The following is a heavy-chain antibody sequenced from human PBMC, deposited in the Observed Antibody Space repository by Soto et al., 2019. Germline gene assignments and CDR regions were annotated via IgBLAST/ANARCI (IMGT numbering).Heavy chain of an antibody. V-gene: IGHV4-38-2*01. J-gene: IGHJ4*02. D-gene: IGHD6-6*01. CDR3: ARRIAARPAFDYFDY. Sequence: SETLSLTCAVSGYSISSGYYWGWIRQPPGKGLEWIGSIYHSGSTYYNPSLKSRVTISVDTSKNQFSLKLSSVTAADTAVYYCARRIAARPAFDYFDYWGQGTLVTVSS. CDR2: IYHSGST. CDR1: GYSISSGYY.